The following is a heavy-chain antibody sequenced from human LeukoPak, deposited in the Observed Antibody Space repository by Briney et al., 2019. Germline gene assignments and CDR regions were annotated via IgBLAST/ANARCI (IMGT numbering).Heavy chain of an antibody. J-gene: IGHJ4*02. CDR3: ARSVGLIQNSYYLDY. Sequence: GGSQRLSCAASGFTFSNYWMYWVRQAPGKGLVWVSRINSDGTTTTYADSLKGRFTISRDNAKNTLYMQVNSLRAEDTAVYYCARSVGLIQNSYYLDYWGQGTLVTVSA. D-gene: IGHD2-21*01. CDR1: GFTFSNYW. CDR2: INSDGTTT. V-gene: IGHV3-74*03.